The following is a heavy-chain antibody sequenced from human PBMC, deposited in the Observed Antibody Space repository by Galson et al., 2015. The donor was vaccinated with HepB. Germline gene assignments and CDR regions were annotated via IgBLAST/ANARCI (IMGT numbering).Heavy chain of an antibody. CDR3: ARGLTGDYVFDY. CDR2: ISARSTYI. J-gene: IGHJ4*02. Sequence: SLRLSCAASGFTFSGFSMNWVRQAPGKGLEWVSFISARSTYIYYAQSVKGRFTIYRDNATSSVFLEMNNLRVDDTAVYYCARGLTGDYVFDYWGQGTVVTVSS. CDR1: GFTFSGFS. D-gene: IGHD4-17*01. V-gene: IGHV3-21*06.